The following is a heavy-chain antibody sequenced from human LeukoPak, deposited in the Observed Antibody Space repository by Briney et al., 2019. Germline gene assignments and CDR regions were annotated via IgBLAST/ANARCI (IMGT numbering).Heavy chain of an antibody. V-gene: IGHV3-74*01. Sequence: GGSLRLSCAASGFTLRNYWMHWVRQTPGRGLLWVSRINGDGTSATYAGSVEGRFTISIDNAKNTLYLQMTSLRAEDTAVYYCARVAYCGGDCYSLDYYYMDVWGKGTTVTVSS. CDR2: INGDGTSA. CDR1: GFTLRNYW. CDR3: ARVAYCGGDCYSLDYYYMDV. D-gene: IGHD2-21*02. J-gene: IGHJ6*03.